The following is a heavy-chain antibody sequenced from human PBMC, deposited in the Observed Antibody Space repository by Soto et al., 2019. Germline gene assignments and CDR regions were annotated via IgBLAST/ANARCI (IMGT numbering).Heavy chain of an antibody. CDR3: GRVAYEYSTSPNWFDP. D-gene: IGHD6-6*01. CDR2: MNPNSGKT. CDR1: GYTFTSYD. J-gene: IGHJ5*02. V-gene: IGHV1-8*02. Sequence: ASVKVSCKASGYTFTSYDINWVRQATGQGLEWMGWMNPNSGKTGYAQKFQGRVTMTRNASISTAYMELSRLRSEDTAVYYCGRVAYEYSTSPNWFDPWGQGTLVTVSS.